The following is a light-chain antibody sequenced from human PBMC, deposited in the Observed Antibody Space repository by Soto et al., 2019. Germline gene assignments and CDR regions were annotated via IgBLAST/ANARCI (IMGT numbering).Light chain of an antibody. Sequence: QAALTQPASVSGSPAHSITTSSTGTSSDVGGYNAVSWYQQHPGKAPKLMIYDVSNRPSGASDRFPGSKSGNTASLTISGLQAEDEPDYYCGSYASGGAYVFGTGTKVTVL. CDR1: SSDVGGYNA. CDR2: DVS. J-gene: IGLJ1*01. CDR3: GSYASGGAYV. V-gene: IGLV2-14*01.